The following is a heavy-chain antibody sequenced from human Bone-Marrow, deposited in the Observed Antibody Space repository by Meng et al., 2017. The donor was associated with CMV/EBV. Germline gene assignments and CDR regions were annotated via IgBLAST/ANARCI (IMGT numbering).Heavy chain of an antibody. D-gene: IGHD6-6*01. CDR1: GFTISSNY. CDR3: AGSIAAHSNGDY. J-gene: IGHJ4*02. Sequence: GGSLRLSCAASGFTISSNYMSWVRQSPGKGLEWVSVIYSGGSTDYADSVRGRFTISRDNSKNTLYLQMNSLRVEDTAVYYCAGSIAAHSNGDYWGQRTLVTVSS. V-gene: IGHV3-53*01. CDR2: IYSGGST.